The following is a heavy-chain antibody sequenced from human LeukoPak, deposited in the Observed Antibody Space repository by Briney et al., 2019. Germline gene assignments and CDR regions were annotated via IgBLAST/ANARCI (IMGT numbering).Heavy chain of an antibody. CDR2: IYSGGST. CDR1: GFTVSSNS. J-gene: IGHJ4*02. CDR3: ASSPFLNY. D-gene: IGHD2/OR15-2a*01. Sequence: GGCLRLSCAASGFTVSSNSMSWVRQAPGKGLEWVSVIYSGGSTYYADSVKGRFTISRDNSKNTLYLQMNSLRAEDTAVYYCASSPFLNYWGQGTLVTVPS. V-gene: IGHV3-53*01.